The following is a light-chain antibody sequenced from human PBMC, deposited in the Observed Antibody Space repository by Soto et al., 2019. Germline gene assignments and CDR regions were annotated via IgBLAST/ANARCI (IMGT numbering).Light chain of an antibody. CDR2: AAS. J-gene: IGKJ4*01. CDR1: XYISXY. Sequence: DIQMTQSPSXLSASVGDRVTITCRASXYISXYLNWYRRKPGDAPKLLIFAASTLHSGVASRFSGSGSGTDFTLTISSLQPEDFATYYCQQSWSVPLTFGGGTNVEIK. CDR3: QQSWSVPLT. V-gene: IGKV1-39*01.